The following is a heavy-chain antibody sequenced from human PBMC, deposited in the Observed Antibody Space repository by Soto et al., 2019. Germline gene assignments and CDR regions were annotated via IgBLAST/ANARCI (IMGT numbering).Heavy chain of an antibody. Sequence: EVQLVESGGGLVQPGRSLRLSCAASGFTFDDYAMHWVRQAPGKGLEWVSGISWNSGSIGYADSVKGRFTISRDNAKNSLYLQMNSLRAEDTALYYCANWPEGNDAFDIWGQGTMVTVSS. D-gene: IGHD1-1*01. CDR1: GFTFDDYA. V-gene: IGHV3-9*01. CDR2: ISWNSGSI. CDR3: ANWPEGNDAFDI. J-gene: IGHJ3*02.